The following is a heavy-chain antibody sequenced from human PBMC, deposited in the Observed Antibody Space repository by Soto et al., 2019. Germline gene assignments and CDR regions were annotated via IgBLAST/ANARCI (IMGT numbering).Heavy chain of an antibody. CDR3: ASTPVTGRYSYYGMDA. V-gene: IGHV1-69*01. D-gene: IGHD4-4*01. J-gene: IGHJ6*02. CDR2: LIPVFDTS. CDR1: SFYA. Sequence: QVQPVQSGSEVKKPGSSVRVSCKTGSFYAVSWVRQAPGQGLEWMGGLIPVFDTSSYAQKFQGRVTITADESKSTAYMELSSLRSEDTALYYCASTPVTGRYSYYGMDAWDQGIAVTVSS.